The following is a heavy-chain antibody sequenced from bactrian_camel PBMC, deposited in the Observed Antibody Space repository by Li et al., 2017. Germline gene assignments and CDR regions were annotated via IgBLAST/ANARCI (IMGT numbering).Heavy chain of an antibody. Sequence: VQLVESGGDLVQPGGSLRLSCVASGFIFSLCAMSWVRQAPGKGLEWISAINSDGGYTTYADSVKGRFTISRDNAKNTLYLQLNSLKTEDTAMYYCAAAGRDCYSGHWSPLSITPGVRGPRSPSP. J-gene: IGHJ4*01. CDR2: INSDGGYT. V-gene: IGHV3S42*01. D-gene: IGHD3*01. CDR3: AAAGRDCYSGHWSPLSITP. CDR1: GFIFSLCA.